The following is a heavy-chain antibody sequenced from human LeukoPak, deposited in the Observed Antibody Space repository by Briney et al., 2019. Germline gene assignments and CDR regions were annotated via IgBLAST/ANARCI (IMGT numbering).Heavy chain of an antibody. CDR3: ASGLAVAFDY. J-gene: IGHJ4*02. V-gene: IGHV4-39*07. D-gene: IGHD6-19*01. Sequence: PSETLSLTCTVSGGSISSSSYHWGWIRQPPGKGLEWIGSIYYSGSTYYNPSLKSRVTISVDTSKNQFSLKLSSVTAADTAVYFCASGLAVAFDYWGQGTLVTVSS. CDR1: GGSISSSSYH. CDR2: IYYSGST.